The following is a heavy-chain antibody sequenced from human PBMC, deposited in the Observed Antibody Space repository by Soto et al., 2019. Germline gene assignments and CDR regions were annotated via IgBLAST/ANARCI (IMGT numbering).Heavy chain of an antibody. CDR2: SRIRANSYAA. V-gene: IGHV3-73*02. D-gene: IGHD4-4*01. J-gene: IGHJ4*02. CDR3: TRWAPLYTPCDY. CDR1: GFTFSGSA. Sequence: EVQLVESGGGLVQPGGSLKLSCAASGFTFSGSAMHWVRQASGKGLEWVCRSRIRANSYAAAYAASVIGRFTISRDDSRNTAYLQMNSLKTADTAVYDCTRWAPLYTPCDYWGQATLVTVSS.